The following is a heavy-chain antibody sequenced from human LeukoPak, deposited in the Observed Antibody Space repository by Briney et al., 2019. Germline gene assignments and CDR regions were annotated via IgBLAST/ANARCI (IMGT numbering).Heavy chain of an antibody. D-gene: IGHD5-24*01. Sequence: PSETLSLTCAVYGGSFSGYYWSWIRQPPGKGLEWIGEINHSGSTNYNPSLKSRVTISVDTSKNQFSLKLSSVTAADTAVYYCARDRWGRWLQLPDYWGQGTLVTVSS. CDR1: GGSFSGYY. V-gene: IGHV4-34*01. J-gene: IGHJ4*02. CDR3: ARDRWGRWLQLPDY. CDR2: INHSGST.